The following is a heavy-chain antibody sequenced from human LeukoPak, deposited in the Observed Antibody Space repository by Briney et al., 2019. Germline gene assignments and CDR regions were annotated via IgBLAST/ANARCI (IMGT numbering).Heavy chain of an antibody. J-gene: IGHJ4*02. CDR1: EFTFSSYD. D-gene: IGHD6-13*01. CDR3: ARYSSSSSFDY. Sequence: GGSLRLSCAAPEFTFSSYDMHWVRQATGKGLEWVSAIGTAGDTYYPGSAKGRFTISRENAKNSLYLQMNSLRAGDTAVYYCARYSSSSSFDYWGQGTLVTVSS. CDR2: IGTAGDT. V-gene: IGHV3-13*01.